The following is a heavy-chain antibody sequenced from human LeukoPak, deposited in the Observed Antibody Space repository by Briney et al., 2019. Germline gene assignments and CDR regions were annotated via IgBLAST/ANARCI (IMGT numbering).Heavy chain of an antibody. CDR3: ATGWVKHRGQGPNHAFDI. CDR2: VDPEDGET. D-gene: IGHD1-26*01. J-gene: IGHJ3*02. V-gene: IGHV1-24*01. Sequence: VASVKVSCKASGYTLTELSMHWVRQAPGKGLEWMGGVDPEDGETIYAQKFQGRVTMTEDTSTDTAYMELSSLRSEDTAVYYCATGWVKHRGQGPNHAFDIWGQGTMVTVSS. CDR1: GYTLTELS.